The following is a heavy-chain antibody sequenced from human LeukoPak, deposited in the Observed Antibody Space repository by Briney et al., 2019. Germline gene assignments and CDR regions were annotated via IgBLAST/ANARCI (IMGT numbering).Heavy chain of an antibody. J-gene: IGHJ3*02. CDR2: IYYSGST. V-gene: IGHV4-31*03. CDR1: GGSISSGGYY. Sequence: PSQTLSLTCTVSGGSISSGGYYWSWIRQHPGKGLEWIGYIYYSGSTYYNPSLKSRVTISVDTSKNPFSLKLSSVTAADTAVYYCARETKYSYCNAFYIWGQGTMVTVSS. CDR3: ARETKYSYCNAFYI. D-gene: IGHD5-18*01.